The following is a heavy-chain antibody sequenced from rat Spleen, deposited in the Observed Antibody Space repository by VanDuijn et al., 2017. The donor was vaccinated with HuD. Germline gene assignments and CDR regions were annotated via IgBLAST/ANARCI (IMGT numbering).Heavy chain of an antibody. D-gene: IGHD1-12*02. Sequence: EDLLHESRPGLVQPSKSYFLPCSVTVYSFTSSYRRDWIRKLPGNKLEWLGYIKNAGSTNYNPSLKSRISITRDTSKNQFYLQVNSVTTEDTATYYSDANYDGTYYYLDYWGQGVMVTVSS. CDR3: DANYDGTYYYLDY. J-gene: IGHJ2*01. CDR2: IKNAGST. CDR1: VYSFTSSYR. V-gene: IGHV3-3*01.